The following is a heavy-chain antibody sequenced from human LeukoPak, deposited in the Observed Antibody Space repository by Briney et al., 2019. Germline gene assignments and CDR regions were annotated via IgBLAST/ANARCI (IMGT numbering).Heavy chain of an antibody. CDR3: AKDRHGDRAFDY. CDR1: GFTFSSYV. Sequence: GGSLRLSCAASGFTFSSYVMNWVRQVPGKGLEWVSAISGSGGSTYYADSVKGRFTISRDNSKNTLYLQMNSLRAEDTAVYYCAKDRHGDRAFDYWGQGTLVTVSS. D-gene: IGHD4-17*01. CDR2: ISGSGGST. J-gene: IGHJ4*02. V-gene: IGHV3-23*01.